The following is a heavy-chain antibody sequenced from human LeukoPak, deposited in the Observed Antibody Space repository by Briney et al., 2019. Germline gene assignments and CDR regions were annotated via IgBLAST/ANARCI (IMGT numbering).Heavy chain of an antibody. CDR3: ARAPGAFDI. CDR1: GDSITSGSYY. V-gene: IGHV4-31*03. CDR2: IYYTGGT. J-gene: IGHJ3*02. Sequence: TSETLSLTCTVSGDSITSGSYYWAWIRQHPGKGLEWIGYIYYTGGTHYNPSLKSRPTISVDTSENHFSLKLSSVTAADTAIYFCARAPGAFDIWGQGTMVTVSS.